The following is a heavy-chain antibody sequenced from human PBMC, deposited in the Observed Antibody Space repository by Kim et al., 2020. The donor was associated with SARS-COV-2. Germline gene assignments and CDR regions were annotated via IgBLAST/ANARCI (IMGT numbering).Heavy chain of an antibody. CDR3: ANSIRGEGHCSSTSCYGSDY. J-gene: IGHJ4*02. V-gene: IGHV1-69*13. Sequence: SVKVSCKASGGTFSSYAISWVRQAPGQGLEWMGGIIPIFGTANYAQKFQGRVTITADESTSTAYMELSSLRSEDTAVYYCANSIRGEGHCSSTSCYGSDYWGQGTLVTVSS. CDR2: IIPIFGTA. D-gene: IGHD2-2*01. CDR1: GGTFSSYA.